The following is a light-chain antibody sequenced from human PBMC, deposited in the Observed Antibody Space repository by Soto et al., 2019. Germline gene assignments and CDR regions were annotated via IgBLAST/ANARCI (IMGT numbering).Light chain of an antibody. CDR2: ENN. CDR3: GTWDISLSLWV. J-gene: IGLJ3*02. Sequence: QSVLTQPPSVSAAPGQKVTISCSGSSSNIGNNYVSWYQQLPETAPKLLIYENNKRPSGIPDRFSGSKSGTSATLGITGLQTWDEADYYCGTWDISLSLWVFGGGTQLTVL. V-gene: IGLV1-51*02. CDR1: SSNIGNNY.